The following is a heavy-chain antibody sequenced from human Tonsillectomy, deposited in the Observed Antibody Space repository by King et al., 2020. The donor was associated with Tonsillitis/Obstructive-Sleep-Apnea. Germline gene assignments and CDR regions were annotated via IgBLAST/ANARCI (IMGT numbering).Heavy chain of an antibody. D-gene: IGHD2-21*01. CDR1: GYSFTSYW. CDR2: IYPGDSDT. CDR3: ALIDGVCGGDCPPSYYYMDV. J-gene: IGHJ6*03. Sequence: VQLVESGAEVKKPGESLKISCKGSGYSFTSYWIGWVRQMPGKGLEWMGIIYPGDSDTRYSPSFQGQVTISADKSISTAYLQWGSLKASDTAMYYCALIDGVCGGDCPPSYYYMDVWGKGTTVTVSS. V-gene: IGHV5-51*01.